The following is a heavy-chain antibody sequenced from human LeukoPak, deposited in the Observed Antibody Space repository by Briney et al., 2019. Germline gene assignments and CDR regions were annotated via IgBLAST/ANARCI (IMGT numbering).Heavy chain of an antibody. Sequence: PGGSLRFSCAGSGFTINSYAMSWVRQAPGKGLEWVSAISCSGGSTYYADHVRGRITISRDNSKNTLDLQMNSLRAEAAAVYYCAKGGNWNYFGDYWGEGTLVTVSS. D-gene: IGHD1-7*01. CDR1: GFTINSYA. CDR3: AKGGNWNYFGDY. V-gene: IGHV3-23*01. J-gene: IGHJ4*02. CDR2: ISCSGGST.